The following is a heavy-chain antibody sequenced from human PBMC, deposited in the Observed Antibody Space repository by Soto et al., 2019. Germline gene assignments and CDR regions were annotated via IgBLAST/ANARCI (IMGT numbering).Heavy chain of an antibody. CDR2: MSSSGGST. D-gene: IGHD6-13*01. CDR3: AKSAGSSSLFFAMDY. V-gene: IGHV3-23*01. CDR1: GFSLTTYA. J-gene: IGHJ4*02. Sequence: PGGSLRLSCAASGFSLTTYAVSWVRQAPGKGLEWLSVMSSSGGSTSYAASVKGRFTISRDTSKNTLFLQMNSLRAGDTAVYYCAKSAGSSSLFFAMDYWGQGTLVTVSS.